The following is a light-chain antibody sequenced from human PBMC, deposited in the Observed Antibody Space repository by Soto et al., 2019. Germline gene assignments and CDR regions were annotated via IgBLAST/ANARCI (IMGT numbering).Light chain of an antibody. J-gene: IGKJ1*01. Sequence: DIQMTQSPSSLSGSVGDRVTITCRASQSISSYLNWYQHKPGKAPNLLIYAATTLQSGVPSRFSGSGSGTDFTLTSSSLQPEDFATYYCQQSYSNPRTFGQGTKVDIK. V-gene: IGKV1-39*01. CDR1: QSISSY. CDR3: QQSYSNPRT. CDR2: AAT.